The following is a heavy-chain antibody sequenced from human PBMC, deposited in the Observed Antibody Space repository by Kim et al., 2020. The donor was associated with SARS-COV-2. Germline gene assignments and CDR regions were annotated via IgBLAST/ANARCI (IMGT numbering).Heavy chain of an antibody. Sequence: GESLKISCKGSGYSFTTHWISWVRQMPGKGLEWMGTINPSDSYTNYSPSFQGLVTISADKSITTAYVQWSSLKASDTAIYYCARHVFQYCSSPSCYEWGDYYGMDVWGQGTTVTVSS. J-gene: IGHJ6*02. D-gene: IGHD2-2*01. CDR3: ARHVFQYCSSPSCYEWGDYYGMDV. CDR1: GYSFTTHW. V-gene: IGHV5-10-1*01. CDR2: INPSDSYT.